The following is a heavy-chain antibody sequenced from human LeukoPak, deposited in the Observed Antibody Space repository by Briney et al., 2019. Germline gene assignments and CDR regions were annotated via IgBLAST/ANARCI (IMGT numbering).Heavy chain of an antibody. Sequence: ASVKVSCKASGYTFTGYYMHWVRQAPGQGLEWMGWMNPNSGNTGYAQKFQGRVTMARSTSISTAYMELSSLRSEDTAVYYCARGHRRGFDPWGQGTLVTVSS. V-gene: IGHV1-8*02. J-gene: IGHJ5*02. CDR3: ARGHRRGFDP. CDR1: GYTFTGYY. CDR2: MNPNSGNT.